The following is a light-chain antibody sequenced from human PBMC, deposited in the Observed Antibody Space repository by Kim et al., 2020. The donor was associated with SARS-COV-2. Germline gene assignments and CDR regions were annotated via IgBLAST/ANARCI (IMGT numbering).Light chain of an antibody. Sequence: EIVMTQSPATLSVSPGERATLSCRASQSAGTNLAWYQHKPGQAPRLLISDSSTRATGIPARFSGSGSGTEFTLTISSLQSEDVALYYCQQYNDWPWTFGPGTKVEIK. CDR2: DSS. CDR3: QQYNDWPWT. CDR1: QSAGTN. V-gene: IGKV3-15*01. J-gene: IGKJ1*01.